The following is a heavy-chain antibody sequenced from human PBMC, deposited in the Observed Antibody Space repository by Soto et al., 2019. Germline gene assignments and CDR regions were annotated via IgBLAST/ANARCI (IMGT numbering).Heavy chain of an antibody. D-gene: IGHD6-6*01. CDR1: GFTLSGYA. V-gene: IGHV3-64*01. Sequence: EVQLSESGGGLAQPGGSLRLSCAASGFTLSGYAMDWVRQAPGKGLEYVSGISSNGVGTYYANSVQGRFTISRDNSKNTVYLQMGSLRPEDMALYYCARRARPDFYDMDVWGKGTTVTVSS. CDR3: ARRARPDFYDMDV. J-gene: IGHJ6*03. CDR2: ISSNGVGT.